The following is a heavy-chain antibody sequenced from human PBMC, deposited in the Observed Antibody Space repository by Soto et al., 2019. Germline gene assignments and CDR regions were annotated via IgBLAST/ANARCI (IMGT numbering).Heavy chain of an antibody. CDR3: ARDHGFWSGYAYYYYGMDV. V-gene: IGHV4-34*01. J-gene: IGHJ6*02. CDR1: GGSFSGYY. CDR2: INHSGST. Sequence: PSETLSLTCAVYGGSFSGYYWSWIRQPPGKGLEWIGEINHSGSTNYNPSLKSRVTISVDTSKNQFSLKLSSVTAADTAVYYCARDHGFWSGYAYYYYGMDVWGQGTTVTVSS. D-gene: IGHD3-3*01.